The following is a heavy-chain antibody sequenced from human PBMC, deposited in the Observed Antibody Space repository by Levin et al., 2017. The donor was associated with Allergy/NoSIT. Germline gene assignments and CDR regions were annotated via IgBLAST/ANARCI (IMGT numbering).Heavy chain of an antibody. Sequence: PGGSLRLSCAASGFTFDDYGMSWVRQAPGKGLEWVSGINWNGGSTGYADSVKGRLTISSDNAKTSLYLQMNSLRAEDTALYHCARHRFTRNIHDGIERWGKGTMVIVAS. CDR1: GFTFDDYG. D-gene: IGHD2/OR15-2a*01. CDR3: ARHRFTRNIHDGIER. V-gene: IGHV3-20*01. CDR2: INWNGGST. J-gene: IGHJ3*02.